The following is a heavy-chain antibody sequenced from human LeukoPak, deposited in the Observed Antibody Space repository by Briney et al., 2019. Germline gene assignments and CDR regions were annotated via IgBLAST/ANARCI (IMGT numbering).Heavy chain of an antibody. Sequence: GGSLRLFCAASGFTFSSYSMNWVRQAPGKGLEWVSYISSSSSTIYYADSVKGRFTISRDNAKNSLYLQMNSLRAEDTAVYYCAKDRTWNDILTGFYIYDFDYWGQGTLVTVSS. CDR2: ISSSSSTI. D-gene: IGHD3-9*01. J-gene: IGHJ4*02. CDR1: GFTFSSYS. V-gene: IGHV3-48*01. CDR3: AKDRTWNDILTGFYIYDFDY.